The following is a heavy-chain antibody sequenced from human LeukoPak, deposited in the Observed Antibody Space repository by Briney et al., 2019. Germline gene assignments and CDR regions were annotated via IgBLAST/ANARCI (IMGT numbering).Heavy chain of an antibody. D-gene: IGHD2-2*01. CDR1: GYSFSVYY. Sequence: GASVKVSCKASGYSFSVYYIQWLRQVPGEGLEWVGWILPHSGDTYYAQKFRGRVTMTTDTPINTAYMELSRLKSDDTGIYFCARPPRDLVSAAPFDYWGQGTLVAVSS. J-gene: IGHJ4*02. CDR2: ILPHSGDT. V-gene: IGHV1-2*02. CDR3: ARPPRDLVSAAPFDY.